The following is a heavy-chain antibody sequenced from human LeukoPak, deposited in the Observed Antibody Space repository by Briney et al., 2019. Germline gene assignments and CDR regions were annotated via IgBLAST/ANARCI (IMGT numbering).Heavy chain of an antibody. CDR1: GVSISSTNSY. D-gene: IGHD1-26*01. Sequence: SETLSLTCTVSGVSISSTNSYWGWIRQSPQTGLEWIGNIYSSGSTYYNPSLKSRVTISIDTSENQFSLKLTSVTAADTAVYYCARKREGPTTGIDYRGQGTLVTVSS. J-gene: IGHJ4*02. V-gene: IGHV4-39*07. CDR2: IYSSGST. CDR3: ARKREGPTTGIDY.